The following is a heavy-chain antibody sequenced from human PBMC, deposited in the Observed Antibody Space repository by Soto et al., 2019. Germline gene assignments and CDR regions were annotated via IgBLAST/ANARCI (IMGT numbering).Heavy chain of an antibody. V-gene: IGHV3-23*01. CDR3: AKALSESDRGGVFDY. CDR2: ISGSGGTT. D-gene: IGHD3-16*01. J-gene: IGHJ4*02. CDR1: GFTFSSYA. Sequence: EVQLLESGGGLVQPGGSLRLSCAASGFTFSSYAMGWVRQGPGKGLEWVSTISGSGGTTYYADSVKGRFTISRDNSKNTLYLQMNSLRAEDTAVYYCAKALSESDRGGVFDYWGQGTLVTVSS.